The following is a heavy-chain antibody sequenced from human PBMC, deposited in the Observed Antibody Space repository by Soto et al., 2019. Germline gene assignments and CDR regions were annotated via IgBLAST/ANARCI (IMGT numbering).Heavy chain of an antibody. D-gene: IGHD3-10*01. CDR2: ISGSGGST. CDR3: AKGYGYGSGSYYIRETDYFDY. J-gene: IGHJ4*02. V-gene: IGHV3-23*01. CDR1: GFTFSSYA. Sequence: GGSLRLSCAASGFTFSSYAMSWVRQAPGKGLEWVSAISGSGGSTYYADSVKGRFTISRDNSKNTLYLQMNSLRAEDTAVYYCAKGYGYGSGSYYIRETDYFDYWGQRTLVTVSS.